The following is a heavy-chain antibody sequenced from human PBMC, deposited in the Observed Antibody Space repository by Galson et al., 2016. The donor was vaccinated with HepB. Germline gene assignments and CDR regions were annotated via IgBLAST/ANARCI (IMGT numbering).Heavy chain of an antibody. CDR2: IFPSGST. D-gene: IGHD2-21*01. CDR3: ARQDLWSIEY. Sequence: ETLSLTCAVSGASITSSHWWSWVRQPPGKGLEWIGEIFPSGSTNYIPALRSRVSISLDKSENQFPRKMTSVTAADTAVYYCARQDLWSIEYWGQGILVTVSS. V-gene: IGHV4-4*02. J-gene: IGHJ4*02. CDR1: GASITSSHW.